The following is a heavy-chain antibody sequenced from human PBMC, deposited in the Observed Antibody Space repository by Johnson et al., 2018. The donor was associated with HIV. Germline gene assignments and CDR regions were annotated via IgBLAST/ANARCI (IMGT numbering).Heavy chain of an antibody. CDR3: ARDDDYSKVRAFDI. D-gene: IGHD4-11*01. CDR2: IYVGGTT. J-gene: IGHJ3*02. CDR1: GFTVSSNY. Sequence: EVQLVESGGGLVQPGGSLRLSCAAAGFTVSSNYMSWVRQAPGKGLEWVSFIYVGGTTYSADSVKGRFTISRDNSKNTLYLQMNSLRAEDTAVYYCARDDDYSKVRAFDIWGQGTMVTVSS. V-gene: IGHV3-66*01.